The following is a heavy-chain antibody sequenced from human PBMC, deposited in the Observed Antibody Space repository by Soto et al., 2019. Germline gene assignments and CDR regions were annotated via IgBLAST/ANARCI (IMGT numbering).Heavy chain of an antibody. CDR2: IIPMFGTT. Sequence: QVQLVQSGAEVRKPGSSVKVSCKASGGTFSRYAITWVRQAPGQGLEWMGGIIPMFGTTNYAQKFKGRVTITADESTSTVYMELNTLRSEDAAVDSGARASINGSSWYFSFDPWGQGTLVTVSS. CDR3: ARASINGSSWYFSFDP. V-gene: IGHV1-69*01. D-gene: IGHD6-13*01. J-gene: IGHJ5*01. CDR1: GGTFSRYA.